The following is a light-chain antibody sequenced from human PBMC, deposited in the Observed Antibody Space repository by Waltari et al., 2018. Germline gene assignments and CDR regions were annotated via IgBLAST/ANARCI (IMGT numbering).Light chain of an antibody. CDR3: QQYYDTPT. Sequence: DIVMTQSPDSLPVALGERATINCRSSRTVLSTANSKNHLAWYQQKPGQSPKVIIYWASIRAPGVPDRFSGSGSGTEFTLTISSLLAEDVAVYFYQQYYDTPTFGQGTKVEIK. CDR2: WAS. CDR1: RTVLSTANSKNH. J-gene: IGKJ1*01. V-gene: IGKV4-1*01.